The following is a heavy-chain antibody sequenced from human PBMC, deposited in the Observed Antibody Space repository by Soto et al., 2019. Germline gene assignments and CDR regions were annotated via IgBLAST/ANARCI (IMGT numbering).Heavy chain of an antibody. CDR2: IWYDGSNK. V-gene: IGHV3-33*06. D-gene: IGHD2-2*02. CDR3: AKDHCSSTSCYILGELGYYYYGMDV. J-gene: IGHJ6*02. CDR1: GFTFSSYG. Sequence: PGGSLRLSCAASGFTFSSYGMHWVRQAPGKGLEWVAVIWYDGSNKYYADSVKGRFTISRDNSKNTLYLQMNSLRAEDTAVYYCAKDHCSSTSCYILGELGYYYYGMDVWGQGTTVTVSS.